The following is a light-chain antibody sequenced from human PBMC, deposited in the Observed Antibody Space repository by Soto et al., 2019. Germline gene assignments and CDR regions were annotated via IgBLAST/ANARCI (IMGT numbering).Light chain of an antibody. J-gene: IGKJ1*01. CDR3: QQSYSAPRT. V-gene: IGKV1-39*01. CDR1: QSIGSY. Sequence: DIQMTQSPSSLSASVGDRVTITCRASQSIGSYLNWSQQKPGKAPKFLIYAASSLQSGVPSRFSGSGFGTDCTLAITSLLPEDFATYCCQQSYSAPRTFGQGTKVEIK. CDR2: AAS.